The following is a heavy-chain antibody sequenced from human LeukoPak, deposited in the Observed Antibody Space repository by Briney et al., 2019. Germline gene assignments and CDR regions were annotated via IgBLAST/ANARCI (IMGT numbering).Heavy chain of an antibody. D-gene: IGHD3-22*01. Sequence: PSETLSLTCTVSGGSISSSSYYWGWIRQPPGKGLEWIGSIYYSGSTYYNPSLKSRVTISVDTSKNQFSLKLSSVTAADTAVYYCARLFVWKEHVVVVIPYFDYWGQGTLVTVSS. CDR3: ARLFVWKEHVVVVIPYFDY. V-gene: IGHV4-39*01. J-gene: IGHJ4*02. CDR1: GGSISSSSYY. CDR2: IYYSGST.